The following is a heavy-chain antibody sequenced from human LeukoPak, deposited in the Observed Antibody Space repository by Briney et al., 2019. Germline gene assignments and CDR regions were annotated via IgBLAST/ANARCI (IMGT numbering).Heavy chain of an antibody. CDR1: GFTFNNYS. V-gene: IGHV3-23*01. CDR3: ARRDYSDSSSDSPPFDS. CDR2: MSGSGDST. Sequence: AGGSLRLSCAASGFTFNNYSMSWVRQAPGKGLEWVSGMSGSGDSTYYADSVKGRFTISRDNSKSTLYLQMNSLRAEDTAVYYCARRDYSDSSSDSPPFDSWGQGTLVTVSS. J-gene: IGHJ4*02. D-gene: IGHD3-22*01.